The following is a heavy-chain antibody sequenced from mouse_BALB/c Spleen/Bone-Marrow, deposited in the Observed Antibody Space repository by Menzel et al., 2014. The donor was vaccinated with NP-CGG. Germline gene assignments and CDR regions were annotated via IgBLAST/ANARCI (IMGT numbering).Heavy chain of an antibody. CDR3: AREGSTMITTAFAY. V-gene: IGHV2-9*02. D-gene: IGHD2-4*01. CDR2: IWAGGST. CDR1: GFSLTSYG. Sequence: VQRVESGPGLVAPSQSLSITCTVSGFSLTSYGVHWVRQPPGKGLEWLGVIWAGGSTNYNSALMSRLSISKDNSKSXVFLKMNSLQTDDTAMYYRAREGSTMITTAFAYWGQGTLVTVSA. J-gene: IGHJ3*01.